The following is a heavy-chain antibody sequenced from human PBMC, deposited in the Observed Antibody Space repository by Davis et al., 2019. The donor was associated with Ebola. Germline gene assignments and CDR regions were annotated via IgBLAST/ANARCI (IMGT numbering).Heavy chain of an antibody. Sequence: GESLKISCAASGFTFSDYYMSWIRQAPGKGLEWVSSISSSSSYIYYADSVKGRFTISRDNAKNSLYLQMNSFHQGPIGLPPGALLQEHLWG. CDR3: ALLQEHL. V-gene: IGHV3-11*03. CDR2: ISSSSSYI. CDR1: GFTFSDYY. D-gene: IGHD1-26*01. J-gene: IGHJ6*01.